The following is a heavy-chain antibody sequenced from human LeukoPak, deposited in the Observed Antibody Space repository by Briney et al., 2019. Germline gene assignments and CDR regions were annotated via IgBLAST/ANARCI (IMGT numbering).Heavy chain of an antibody. D-gene: IGHD3-22*01. Sequence: SETLSLTCTVSGGSISSSSYYWGWIRQPPGKGLEWIGSIYYSGSTYYNPSLKSRVTISVDTSKNQFSLKLSSVTAADTAVYYCARHFCLIGGYYYDSSGCDYWGQGTLVTVSS. J-gene: IGHJ4*02. CDR2: IYYSGST. V-gene: IGHV4-39*01. CDR1: GGSISSSSYY. CDR3: ARHFCLIGGYYYDSSGCDY.